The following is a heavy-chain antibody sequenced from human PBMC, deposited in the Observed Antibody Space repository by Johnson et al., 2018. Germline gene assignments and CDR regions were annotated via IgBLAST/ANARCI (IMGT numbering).Heavy chain of an antibody. CDR3: ARVDQYSYGYDAFDI. D-gene: IGHD5-18*01. V-gene: IGHV3-7*01. CDR2: IKQAGSEE. J-gene: IGHJ3*02. CDR1: GFTFSSYW. Sequence: VQLVESGGGLVQPGGSLRLSCAASGFTFSSYWMSWVRQAPGKGLEWVANIKQAGSEEYYVDSVNGRFTISRDNAKNSLYMQMNSQRAEDTAVYYCARVDQYSYGYDAFDIWGQGTMVTVSS.